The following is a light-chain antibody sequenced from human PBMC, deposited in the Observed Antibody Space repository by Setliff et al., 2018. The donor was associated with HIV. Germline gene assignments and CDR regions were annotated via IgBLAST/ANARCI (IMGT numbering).Light chain of an antibody. J-gene: IGLJ1*01. Sequence: QSALAQPRSVSGSPGQSVTISCTGTSSDVGAHNYVSWYQHHPGKAPKLVIYDVNKRPSGVPDRFSGSKSGNTASLTISALQAEDEADFYCCSYAGNYTYVFGPGTKVTVL. CDR1: SSDVGAHNY. CDR2: DVN. CDR3: CSYAGNYTYV. V-gene: IGLV2-11*01.